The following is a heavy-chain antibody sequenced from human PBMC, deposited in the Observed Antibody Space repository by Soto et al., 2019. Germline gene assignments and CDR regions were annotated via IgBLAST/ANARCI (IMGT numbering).Heavy chain of an antibody. Sequence: GGSLRLSCAASGFTFSSYAMSWVRQAPGKGLEWVSAISGSGGSTYYADSVKGRFTISRDNSKNTLYLQMNSLRAEDTAVYYWAKGSMVRELGKVYWGRGTLVTVSS. V-gene: IGHV3-23*01. CDR2: ISGSGGST. D-gene: IGHD3-10*01. J-gene: IGHJ4*02. CDR3: AKGSMVRELGKVY. CDR1: GFTFSSYA.